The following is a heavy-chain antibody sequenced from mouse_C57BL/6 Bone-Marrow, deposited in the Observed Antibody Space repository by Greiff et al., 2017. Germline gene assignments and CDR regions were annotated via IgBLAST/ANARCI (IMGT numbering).Heavy chain of an antibody. D-gene: IGHD6-1*01. CDR2: IDPSDSYT. CDR3: ARVPLGYDY. V-gene: IGHV1-50*01. CDR1: GYTFTSYW. Sequence: VQLQQPGAELVKPGASVKLSCKASGYTFTSYWMQWVKQRPGQGLEWIGKIDPSDSYTNYNQKFKGKATLTVDNSSSTAYMQLSSLTSEDSAVYCCARVPLGYDYWGQGTLLTVSA. J-gene: IGHJ3*01.